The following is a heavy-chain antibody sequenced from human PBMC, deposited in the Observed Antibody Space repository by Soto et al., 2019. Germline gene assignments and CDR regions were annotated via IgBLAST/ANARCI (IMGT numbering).Heavy chain of an antibody. V-gene: IGHV1-69*02. CDR2: IIPILAIA. J-gene: IGHJ3*02. CDR1: GGTFSSYT. Sequence: QVQLVQSGAEVKKPGSSVKVSCKASGGTFSSYTISWVRQAPGQGLEWMGRIIPILAIANYAQKFQGRVTITAAKSTSTAYMELSSLRSEDTAVYYCARPYGSGSYAFDIWGQGTMVAVSS. CDR3: ARPYGSGSYAFDI. D-gene: IGHD3-10*01.